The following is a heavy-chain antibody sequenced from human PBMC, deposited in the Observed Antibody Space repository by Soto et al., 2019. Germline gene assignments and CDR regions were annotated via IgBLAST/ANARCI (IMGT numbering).Heavy chain of an antibody. CDR3: ARRAILNWFGP. CDR1: GGSFSGYY. J-gene: IGHJ5*02. V-gene: IGHV4-34*01. Sequence: QVQLQQWGAGLLKPSETLSLTCAVYGGSFSGYYWSWIRQPPGKGLEWIGEINHSGSTNYNPSLKSRVTISVDTSKNQFSLKLSSVTAADTAVYYCARRAILNWFGPWGQGTLVTVSS. CDR2: INHSGST.